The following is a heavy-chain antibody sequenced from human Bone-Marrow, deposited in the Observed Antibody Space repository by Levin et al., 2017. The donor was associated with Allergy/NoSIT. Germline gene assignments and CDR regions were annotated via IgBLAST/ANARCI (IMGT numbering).Heavy chain of an antibody. CDR3: ARTTAIRLGMYYFDY. D-gene: IGHD3-16*01. J-gene: IGHJ4*02. CDR2: IYYSGST. V-gene: IGHV4-59*02. CDR1: GGSVSSYY. Sequence: SQTLSLTCTVSGGSVSSYYWSWIRQPPGKGLEWIGYIYYSGSTNYNPSLKSRVTISVDTSKNQFSLKLSSVTAADTAVYYCARTTAIRLGMYYFDYWGQGTLVTVSS.